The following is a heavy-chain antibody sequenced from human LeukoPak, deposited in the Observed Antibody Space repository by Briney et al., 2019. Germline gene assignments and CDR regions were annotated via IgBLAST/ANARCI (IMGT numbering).Heavy chain of an antibody. J-gene: IGHJ4*02. CDR2: INPNSAAS. V-gene: IGHV1-2*06. Sequence: ASVKVSCKASGYTFTSYDINWVRQAPGQGLEWMGQINPNSAASHYAQKFQDRVTMTSDTSINMAYMELRSLRSDDTAVYYCARDFYGSRPGAFDYWGQGTLITVSS. D-gene: IGHD3-10*01. CDR3: ARDFYGSRPGAFDY. CDR1: GYTFTSYD.